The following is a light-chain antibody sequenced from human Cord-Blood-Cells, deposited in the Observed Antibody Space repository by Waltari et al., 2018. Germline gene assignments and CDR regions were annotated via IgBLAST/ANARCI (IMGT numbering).Light chain of an antibody. CDR1: SSDVGGYNY. V-gene: IGLV2-14*01. CDR2: DVS. CDR3: SSYTSSSTPVV. J-gene: IGLJ2*01. Sequence: QSALTQPASVSGSPGQSITISCTGTSSDVGGYNYVSWYQQHPGKAPKLMIYDVSIRPSGVAKRCSGSKAGNTASLTISGLQSEDEADYYCSSYTSSSTPVVFGGGTKLTVL.